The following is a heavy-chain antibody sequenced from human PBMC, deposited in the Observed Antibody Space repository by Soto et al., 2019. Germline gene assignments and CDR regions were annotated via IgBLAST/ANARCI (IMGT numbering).Heavy chain of an antibody. D-gene: IGHD3-3*01. Sequence: EVHLVESGGGLVQPGRSLRLSCAASGFNFDGYAMHWVRQAPGRGLEWVSGISWNSGSIASADSVKGRFTISRDNAKNSLFLQMNGLRAEDTALYFCAKDLTFTIFEDGMHVGGQGTTVTVSS. J-gene: IGHJ6*02. CDR3: AKDLTFTIFEDGMHV. CDR2: ISWNSGSI. CDR1: GFNFDGYA. V-gene: IGHV3-9*01.